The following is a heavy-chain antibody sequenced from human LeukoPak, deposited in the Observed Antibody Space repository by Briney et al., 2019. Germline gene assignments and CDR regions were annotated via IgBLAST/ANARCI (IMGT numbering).Heavy chain of an antibody. V-gene: IGHV4-39*07. Sequence: SETLSLTCTVSGGSISSSSYYWGWIRQPPGKGLEWIGSIYYSGSTYYNPSLKSRVTISVDTSKNQFSLKLSSVTAADTAVYYCASSRAHSGYYYNYYYGMDVWGQGTTVTVSS. J-gene: IGHJ6*02. CDR1: GGSISSSSYY. D-gene: IGHD3-22*01. CDR3: ASSRAHSGYYYNYYYGMDV. CDR2: IYYSGST.